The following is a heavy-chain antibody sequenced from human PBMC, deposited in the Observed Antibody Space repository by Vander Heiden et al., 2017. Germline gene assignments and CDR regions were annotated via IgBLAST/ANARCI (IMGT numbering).Heavy chain of an antibody. Sequence: QVQLVDSGGGVVQPGRSLRLSCAASGFTFSSYGMHWFRQAPGKGVEWVAVIWYDGSNKYYADSVKGRFTISRDNSKNTLYLQMNSLRAEDTAVYYCARKPGSDAFDIWGQGTMVTVSS. CDR1: GFTFSSYG. J-gene: IGHJ3*02. V-gene: IGHV3-33*01. CDR3: ARKPGSDAFDI. CDR2: IWYDGSNK.